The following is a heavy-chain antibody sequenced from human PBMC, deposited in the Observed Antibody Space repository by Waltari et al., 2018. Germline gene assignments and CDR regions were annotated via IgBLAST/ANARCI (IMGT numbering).Heavy chain of an antibody. J-gene: IGHJ6*03. D-gene: IGHD6-13*01. CDR1: GGSISSGSYY. CDR2: IYTSGST. V-gene: IGHV4-61*02. Sequence: QVQLQESGPGLVKPSQTLSLTCTVSGGSISSGSYYWSWIRQPAGKGLEWIGRIYTSGSTNYNPSLKSRVTISVDTSKNQFSLKLSSVTAADTAVYYCARSGSSYYYYYMDVWGKGTTVTVSS. CDR3: ARSGSSYYYYYMDV.